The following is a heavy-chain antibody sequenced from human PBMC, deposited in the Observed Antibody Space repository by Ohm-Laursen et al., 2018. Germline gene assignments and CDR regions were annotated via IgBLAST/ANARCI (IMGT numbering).Heavy chain of an antibody. J-gene: IGHJ6*02. V-gene: IGHV1-8*01. D-gene: IGHD6-19*01. CDR1: GYTFTSYD. CDR2: MNPNSGNT. Sequence: GASVKVSCNASGYTFTSYDINWVRQATGQGLEWMGWMNPNSGNTGYAQKFQGRVTMTRNTSISTAYMELSSLRSEDMAVYYCARPTSRVSSGWYQTDVWGQGTTVTVSS. CDR3: ARPTSRVSSGWYQTDV.